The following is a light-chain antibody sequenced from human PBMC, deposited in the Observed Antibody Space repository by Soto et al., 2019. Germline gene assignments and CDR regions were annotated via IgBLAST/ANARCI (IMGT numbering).Light chain of an antibody. V-gene: IGKV3-11*01. Sequence: EIVLTQSPATLSLSPGERATLSCRASQSVSNYLAWYQQKPGQAPRLLMYDTSNRAPGIPARFSGSGSETDFTLTISSLEPEDFAVYFCQQRSKFLWTFGQGTKVEI. CDR3: QQRSKFLWT. CDR2: DTS. J-gene: IGKJ1*01. CDR1: QSVSNY.